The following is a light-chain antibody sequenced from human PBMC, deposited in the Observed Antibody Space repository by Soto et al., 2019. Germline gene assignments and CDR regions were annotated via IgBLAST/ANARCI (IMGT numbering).Light chain of an antibody. CDR2: DVT. V-gene: IGLV2-14*01. Sequence: QSVLTQPASVSGSPGQSITISCTGTISDVGGYNFVSWYQQPPGKAPKLIIYDVTNRPSGVSNRFSGSKSGNTASLTISGLQAEDEADYHCSSYTSTSTVVFGGGTKLTVL. CDR3: SSYTSTSTVV. J-gene: IGLJ2*01. CDR1: ISDVGGYNF.